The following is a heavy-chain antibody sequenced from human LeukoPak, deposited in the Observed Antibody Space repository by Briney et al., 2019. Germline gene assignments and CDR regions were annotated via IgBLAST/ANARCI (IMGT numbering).Heavy chain of an antibody. D-gene: IGHD2-2*01. CDR1: GGSINSYY. J-gene: IGHJ6*03. V-gene: IGHV4-59*01. Sequence: SETLSLTCTVSGGSINSYYWGWIRQPPGKELEWIGHIHYSGSTNYNPSLKSRITISVDTSKNQFSLKLSSVTTADTAVYYCARTSSYYSYYMDVWGKGTTVTISS. CDR2: IHYSGST. CDR3: ARTSSYYSYYMDV.